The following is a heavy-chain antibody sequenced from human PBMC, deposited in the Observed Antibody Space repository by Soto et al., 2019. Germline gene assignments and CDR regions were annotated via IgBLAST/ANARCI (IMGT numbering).Heavy chain of an antibody. V-gene: IGHV5-51*01. J-gene: IGHJ6*02. CDR1: GYSFTSYW. CDR2: IYPGDSDT. Sequence: GESLKISCNGSGYSFTSYWIGGVRQMPGKCMEWMGIIYPGDSDTRYGPSFQGQVTISADKSISTAYLQWSSLKASDTAMYYCARRGIAAAGTTSYYYYGMDAWGQGTTVTVSS. D-gene: IGHD6-13*01. CDR3: ARRGIAAAGTTSYYYYGMDA.